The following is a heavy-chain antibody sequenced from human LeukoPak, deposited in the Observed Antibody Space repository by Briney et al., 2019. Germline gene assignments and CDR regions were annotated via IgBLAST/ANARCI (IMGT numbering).Heavy chain of an antibody. CDR2: ISYDRSNK. J-gene: IGHJ4*02. D-gene: IGHD3-3*01. CDR3: AKTYYDFWSGYYVPYDY. CDR1: GFTFSSYG. Sequence: GRSLRLSCAASGFTFSSYGMHWVRQAPGKGLEWVAVISYDRSNKYYADSVKGRFTISRDNSKNTLYLQTNSLRAEDTAVYYCAKTYYDFWSGYYVPYDYWGQGTLVTVSS. V-gene: IGHV3-30*18.